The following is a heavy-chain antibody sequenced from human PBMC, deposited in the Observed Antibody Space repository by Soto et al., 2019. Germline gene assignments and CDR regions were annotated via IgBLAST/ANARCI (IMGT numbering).Heavy chain of an antibody. V-gene: IGHV3-7*01. CDR1: GFTFSSYW. J-gene: IGHJ6*02. CDR2: IKQDGSEK. D-gene: IGHD6-13*01. CDR3: ARDQRYSSYGMDI. Sequence: PGGSLRLSCAASGFTFSSYWMSWVRQAPGKGLEWVANIKQDGSEKYYVDSVKGRFTISRDNAKNSLYLQMNSLRAEDTAVYYCARDQRYSSYGMDIWGQGTTVTVSS.